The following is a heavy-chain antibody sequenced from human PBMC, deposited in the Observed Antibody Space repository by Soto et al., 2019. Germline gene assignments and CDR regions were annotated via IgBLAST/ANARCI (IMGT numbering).Heavy chain of an antibody. J-gene: IGHJ3*02. CDR3: AKFWGSYYAFDI. D-gene: IGHD3-10*01. Sequence: EEQLLESGGGLVQPGGSLRLSSAASGFTFSSYAMSWVRQAPGKGLEWVSAISGSGGSTYYADSVKGRFTISRDNSKNTLYLQMNSLRAEDTAVYYCAKFWGSYYAFDIWGQGTMVTVSS. CDR1: GFTFSSYA. CDR2: ISGSGGST. V-gene: IGHV3-23*01.